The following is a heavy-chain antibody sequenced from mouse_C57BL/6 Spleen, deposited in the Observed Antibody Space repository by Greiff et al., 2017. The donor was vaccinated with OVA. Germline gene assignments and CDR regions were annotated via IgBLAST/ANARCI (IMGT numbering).Heavy chain of an antibody. D-gene: IGHD1-1*01. CDR3: ARSEYYDSSYRDYFDY. CDR2: IYPGSGST. J-gene: IGHJ2*01. Sequence: VQLQQPGAELVKPGASVKMSCKASGYTFTSYWITWVKQRPGQGLEWIGDIYPGSGSTNYNEKFKSKATLTVDTSSSTAYMQLSSLTSEDSAVYYCARSEYYDSSYRDYFDYWGQGTTLTVSS. V-gene: IGHV1-55*01. CDR1: GYTFTSYW.